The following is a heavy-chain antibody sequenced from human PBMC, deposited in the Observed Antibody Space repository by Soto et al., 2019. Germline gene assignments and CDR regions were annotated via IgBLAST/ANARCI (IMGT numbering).Heavy chain of an antibody. CDR1: GGSITSGTYF. D-gene: IGHD3-16*01. CDR2: IFYNGST. Sequence: QLQLQESGPRLVKSSQTLSLTCTVSGGSITSGTYFWSWLRQLPGKGLEWIGYIFYNGSTYYNPSLKSRVTISVDPSKNQFSLKISSVTAADTAVYYCARDRRRGTGNFDVWGQGALVTVSS. V-gene: IGHV4-31*03. J-gene: IGHJ4*02. CDR3: ARDRRRGTGNFDV.